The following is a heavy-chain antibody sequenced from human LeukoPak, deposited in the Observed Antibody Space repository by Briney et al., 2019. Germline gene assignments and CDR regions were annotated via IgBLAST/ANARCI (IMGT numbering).Heavy chain of an antibody. CDR3: ARDPGDYYDGMDV. J-gene: IGHJ6*02. CDR2: ICSGGST. V-gene: IGHV4-4*07. D-gene: IGHD3-10*01. CDR1: GVSISSYY. Sequence: SETLSLTCTASGVSISSYYWSWIRQPAGKGLEWIGRICSGGSTNYNPSLKRRVTMSVDKSKNQFSLQLSSVTAADTAVYYCARDPGDYYDGMDVWGQGTTVTVSS.